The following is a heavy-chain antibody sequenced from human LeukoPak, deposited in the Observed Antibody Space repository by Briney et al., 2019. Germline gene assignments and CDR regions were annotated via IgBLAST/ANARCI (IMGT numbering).Heavy chain of an antibody. CDR3: ARDPGYDSSGYHYYHYYYRDV. V-gene: IGHV1-18*01. J-gene: IGHJ6*03. Sequence: ASVKVSCKASGYTFTSYGISWVRQAPGRGLEWMGWISAYNGNTNYAQKLQGRVTMTTDTSTSTAYMELRSLRSDDTAVYYSARDPGYDSSGYHYYHYYYRDVWGKGTTVTVSS. CDR1: GYTFTSYG. CDR2: ISAYNGNT. D-gene: IGHD3-22*01.